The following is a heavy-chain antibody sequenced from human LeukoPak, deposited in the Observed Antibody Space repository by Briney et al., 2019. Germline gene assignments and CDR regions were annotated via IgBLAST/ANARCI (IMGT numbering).Heavy chain of an antibody. CDR2: ITSSSRAI. Sequence: PGGSLRLSCAASGFTFSGYSMSWVRHAPAQGLEWVSHITSSSRAIYYADSVKGRFTISRDNAKNSLFLQMNSLRAEDTAVYYCARRELPHYFDYWGQGTLVTVSS. D-gene: IGHD1-7*01. CDR3: ARRELPHYFDY. J-gene: IGHJ4*02. CDR1: GFTFSGYS. V-gene: IGHV3-48*01.